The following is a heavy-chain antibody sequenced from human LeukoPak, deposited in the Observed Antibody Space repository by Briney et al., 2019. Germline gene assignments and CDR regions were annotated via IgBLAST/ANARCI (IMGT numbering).Heavy chain of an antibody. V-gene: IGHV3-30*18. Sequence: GRSLRLSCAASGFTFSSYGMHWVRQAPGKGLEWVAVTSYDGSNKYYADSVKGRFTISRDNSKNTLYREMNSLRAEDTAVYYCAKKAPGADWSLVYWGQGTLVTVSS. J-gene: IGHJ4*02. CDR2: TSYDGSNK. CDR3: AKKAPGADWSLVY. D-gene: IGHD1-1*01. CDR1: GFTFSSYG.